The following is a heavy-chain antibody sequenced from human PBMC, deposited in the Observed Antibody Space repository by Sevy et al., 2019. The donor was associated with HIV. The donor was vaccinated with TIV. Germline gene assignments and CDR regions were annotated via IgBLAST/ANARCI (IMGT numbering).Heavy chain of an antibody. Sequence: GGSLRLSCAASGFTFDDYGMSWVRQAPGKGLEWVSGINWNGGSTGYADSVKGRFTISRDNAKNSLYLQMSSLRAEDTALYYCARRQQLVDFDYWGQGTLVTVSS. CDR1: GFTFDDYG. D-gene: IGHD6-13*01. CDR2: INWNGGST. CDR3: ARRQQLVDFDY. V-gene: IGHV3-20*04. J-gene: IGHJ4*02.